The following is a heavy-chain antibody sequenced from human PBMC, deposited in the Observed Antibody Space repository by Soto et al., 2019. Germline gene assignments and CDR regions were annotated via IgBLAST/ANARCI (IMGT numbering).Heavy chain of an antibody. V-gene: IGHV3-30-3*01. D-gene: IGHD2-8*01. J-gene: IGHJ6*02. CDR3: ARDTLRDIAIMIYSTERHAMDV. CDR1: GISFSRKA. CDR2: ISYDGSNK. Sequence: PGGSLRLSCAASGISFSRKAMHWVRQAPGKGLEWVSIISYDGSNKYYADSVKGRFTIARDNSKNTLYLQMNSLGAGDTAVYYCARDTLRDIAIMIYSTERHAMDVWGQGTTVTVSS.